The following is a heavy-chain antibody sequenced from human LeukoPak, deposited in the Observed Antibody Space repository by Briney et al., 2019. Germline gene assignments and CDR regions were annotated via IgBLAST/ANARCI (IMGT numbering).Heavy chain of an antibody. V-gene: IGHV1-2*02. D-gene: IGHD5-18*01. CDR2: VNPKCGCT. Sequence: ASVNVSCNASGYTFTVYYLHWVRQAPGPGHEWVGCVNPKCGCTNYEKKFLGRVPMTRVTSIITAYSVLSRLRSDDPAAHYFSRVVRCSYGHHSDYWGQGTLVTVSS. J-gene: IGHJ4*02. CDR1: GYTFTVYY. CDR3: SRVVRCSYGHHSDY.